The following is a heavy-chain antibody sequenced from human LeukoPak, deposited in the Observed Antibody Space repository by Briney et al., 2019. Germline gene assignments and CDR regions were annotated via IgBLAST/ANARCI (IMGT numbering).Heavy chain of an antibody. D-gene: IGHD5-12*01. CDR2: IYYSGST. Sequence: PSETLSLTCTVSGGSISSSSYYWGWIRQPPGKGLEWIGYIYYSGSTNYNPSLKSRVTISVDTSKNQFSLKLRSVTAADTAVYYCARGYSGYGYDAFDMWGQGTMVTVSS. J-gene: IGHJ3*02. V-gene: IGHV4-61*05. CDR3: ARGYSGYGYDAFDM. CDR1: GGSISSSSYY.